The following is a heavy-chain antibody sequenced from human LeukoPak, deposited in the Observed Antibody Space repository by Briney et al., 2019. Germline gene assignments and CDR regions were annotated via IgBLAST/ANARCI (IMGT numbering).Heavy chain of an antibody. D-gene: IGHD4-17*01. CDR3: ATNQYGDYTLGDY. CDR1: GYTFTGYY. V-gene: IGHV1-2*02. Sequence: ASVKVSCKASGYTFTGYYIHWVRQAPGQGLEWMGWINPNSGGTNSAQKFQGRVTMTRDTSISTAYMELSTLRSDDTAVYYCATNQYGDYTLGDYWGQGTLVSVPS. J-gene: IGHJ4*02. CDR2: INPNSGGT.